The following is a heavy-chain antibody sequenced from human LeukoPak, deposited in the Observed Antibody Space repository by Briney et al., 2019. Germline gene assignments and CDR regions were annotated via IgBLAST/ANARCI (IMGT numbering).Heavy chain of an antibody. J-gene: IGHJ4*02. D-gene: IGHD3-10*01. CDR2: IYYSGST. V-gene: IGHV4-59*01. CDR3: ARGLWFGELYFDY. CDR1: GGSISSYY. Sequence: PSETLSLTCTVSGGSISSYYWSWIRQPPGKGLEWIGYIYYSGSTNYNPSLKSRVTISVDTSKNQFSLKLSSVTAADTAVYYCARGLWFGELYFDYWGQGTLATVSS.